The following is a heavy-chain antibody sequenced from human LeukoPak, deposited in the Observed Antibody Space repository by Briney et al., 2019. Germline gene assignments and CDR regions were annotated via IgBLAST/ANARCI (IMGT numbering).Heavy chain of an antibody. D-gene: IGHD6-19*01. V-gene: IGHV4-39*01. J-gene: IGHJ4*02. CDR1: CGSISSSSYY. Sequence: SETLSLTCTVSCGSISSSSYYWGWIRQPPGKGLEWIGSIYYSGSTYYNPSLKSRVTISVDTSKNQFSLKLSSVTAADTAVYYCARHANSSGLYYFDYWGQGTLVTVSS. CDR3: ARHANSSGLYYFDY. CDR2: IYYSGST.